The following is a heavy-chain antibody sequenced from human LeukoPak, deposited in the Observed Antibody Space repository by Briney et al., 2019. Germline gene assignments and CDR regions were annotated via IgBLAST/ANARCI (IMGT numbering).Heavy chain of an antibody. Sequence: GGSLRLSCAASGFTFKTYDMSWVRQAPGKGLEWVSAISGSGVSTYYADSVKGRFTISRDNSKSSLYLQMNSLRAEDTAVYYCAKCILTGYYKGYMDVWGKGTTVTISS. CDR1: GFTFKTYD. J-gene: IGHJ6*03. V-gene: IGHV3-23*01. D-gene: IGHD3-9*01. CDR3: AKCILTGYYKGYMDV. CDR2: ISGSGVST.